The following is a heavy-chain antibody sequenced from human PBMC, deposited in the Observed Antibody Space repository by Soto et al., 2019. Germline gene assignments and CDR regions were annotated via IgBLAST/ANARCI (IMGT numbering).Heavy chain of an antibody. CDR3: ARAYYFDSSPYYPFDY. CDR2: INHSGST. V-gene: IGHV4-34*01. CDR1: GGSFSGYY. J-gene: IGHJ4*02. D-gene: IGHD3-22*01. Sequence: SETLSLTCAVYGGSFSGYYWSWIRQPPGKGLEWIGEINHSGSTNYNPSLKSRVTISVDTSKNQFSLKLSSVTAAETAVYYCARAYYFDSSPYYPFDYWGQGTLVTVSS.